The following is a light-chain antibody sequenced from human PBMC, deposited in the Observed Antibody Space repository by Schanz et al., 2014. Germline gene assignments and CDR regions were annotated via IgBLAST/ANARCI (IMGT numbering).Light chain of an antibody. Sequence: ETVMTQSPATLSVSPGERATLSCRASQSVSINVAWYQQRPGQAPRLLIYGASSRATGIPDRFCGSGSVTDFTITTSRLAAEDFAVYYCQQYNSSPKMYTFGQGTKLEIK. CDR1: QSVSIN. V-gene: IGKV3D-15*01. CDR2: GAS. CDR3: QQYNSSPKMYT. J-gene: IGKJ2*01.